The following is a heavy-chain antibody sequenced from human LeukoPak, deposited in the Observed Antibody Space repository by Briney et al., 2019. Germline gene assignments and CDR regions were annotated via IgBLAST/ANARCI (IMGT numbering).Heavy chain of an antibody. J-gene: IGHJ4*02. Sequence: GGSLRLSCAASGFTFDDYAMHWVRQAPGKGLEWVSLISWDGGSTYYADSVKGRFTISRDNSKNSLYLQMNSLRAEDTALYYCAKDRGYGDGGYYFDYWGQGTLVTVSS. CDR2: ISWDGGST. V-gene: IGHV3-43D*03. CDR1: GFTFDDYA. CDR3: AKDRGYGDGGYYFDY. D-gene: IGHD4-17*01.